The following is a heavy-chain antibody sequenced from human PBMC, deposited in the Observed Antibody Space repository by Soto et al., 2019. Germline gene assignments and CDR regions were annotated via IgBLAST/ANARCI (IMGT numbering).Heavy chain of an antibody. V-gene: IGHV3-23*01. CDR1: GFTFSSYA. J-gene: IGHJ5*02. CDR3: AKDPRSSGYQNWFDP. CDR2: ISGSGGST. Sequence: GGSLRLSCAASGFTFSSYAMSWVRQAPGKGLEWVSAISGSGGSTYYADSVKGRFTISRDNSKNTLYLQMNSLRAEDTAVYYCAKDPRSSGYQNWFDPWGQGTLVTVSS. D-gene: IGHD3-22*01.